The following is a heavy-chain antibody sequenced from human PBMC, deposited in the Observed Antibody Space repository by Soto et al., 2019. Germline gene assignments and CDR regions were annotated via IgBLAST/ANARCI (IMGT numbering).Heavy chain of an antibody. CDR3: AREDSDGCSGASADG. V-gene: IGHV4-34*01. J-gene: IGHJ6*02. CDR1: GDSLRGQS. D-gene: IGHD2-21*02. Sequence: SATMSLTCSVVGDSLRGQSWNWIRQSPGKGLEWIGELDQSGGTNYNPSLKSRAIISDDTSKNQFSLTLTSVTAADTAVYYCAREDSDGCSGASADGWGRGTTVT. CDR2: LDQSGGT.